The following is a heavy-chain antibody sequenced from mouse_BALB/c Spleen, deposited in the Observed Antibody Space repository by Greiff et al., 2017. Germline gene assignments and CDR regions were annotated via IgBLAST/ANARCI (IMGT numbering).Heavy chain of an antibody. CDR2: IDPENGDT. Sequence: VQLQQSGAELVRSGASVKLSCTASGFNIKDYYMHWVKQRPEQGLEWIGWIDPENGDTEYAPKFQGKATMTADTSSNTAYLQLSSLTSEDTAVYYCKSTMIKGFAYWGQGTLVTVSA. V-gene: IGHV14-4*02. CDR3: KSTMIKGFAY. CDR1: GFNIKDYY. J-gene: IGHJ3*01. D-gene: IGHD2-4*01.